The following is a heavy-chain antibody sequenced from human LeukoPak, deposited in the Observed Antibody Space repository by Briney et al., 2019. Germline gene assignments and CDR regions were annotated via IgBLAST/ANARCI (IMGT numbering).Heavy chain of an antibody. CDR3: ARTPNDYGGNAFDY. CDR2: INQSGGT. V-gene: IGHV4-34*01. D-gene: IGHD4-23*01. CDR1: GGSFSGYY. Sequence: SETLSLTCAVFGGSFSGYYWSWLRHPPGKGLELIGEINQSGGTNYNPSLKSRVIISIDTSKNQFSLKLSSVTAADTAVYYCARTPNDYGGNAFDYWGQGTLVTVSS. J-gene: IGHJ4*02.